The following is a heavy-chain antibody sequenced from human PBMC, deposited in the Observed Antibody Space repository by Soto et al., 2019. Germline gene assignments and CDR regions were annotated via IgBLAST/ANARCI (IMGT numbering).Heavy chain of an antibody. CDR2: ISGSGAST. V-gene: IGHV3-23*01. J-gene: IGHJ6*02. D-gene: IGHD2-2*01. CDR3: AKGRYQLLFDSYSGLDV. Sequence: EGQLLESGGTLVQPGGSLRLSCAASGIIFSDYAMNWVRQAPGKGLEWVPGISGSGASTYYADSMKGRFTISRDNSKNTLYLQMNSLRAEDTAVYYCAKGRYQLLFDSYSGLDVWGQGTTVTVSS. CDR1: GIIFSDYA.